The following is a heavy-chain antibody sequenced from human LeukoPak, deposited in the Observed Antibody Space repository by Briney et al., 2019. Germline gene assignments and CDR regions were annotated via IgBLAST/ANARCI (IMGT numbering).Heavy chain of an antibody. CDR3: AKEKRGATSPQKYYFDY. CDR1: GFTFSSYG. D-gene: IGHD2-2*01. CDR2: ISYDGSNK. J-gene: IGHJ4*02. V-gene: IGHV3-30*18. Sequence: GGSLRLSCAASGFTFSSYGMHWVRQAPGKGLEWVAVISYDGSNKYYADSVKGRFTISRDNSKNTLYLQMNSLRAEDTAVYYCAKEKRGATSPQKYYFDYGAREP.